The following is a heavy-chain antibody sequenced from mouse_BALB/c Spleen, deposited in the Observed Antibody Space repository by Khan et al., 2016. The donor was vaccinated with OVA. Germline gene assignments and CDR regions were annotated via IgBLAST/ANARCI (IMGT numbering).Heavy chain of an antibody. CDR3: ARGNYYGNYFDY. V-gene: IGHV3-2*02. CDR1: GYSITSGYA. D-gene: IGHD1-1*01. Sequence: EVQLQESGPGLVKPSQSLSLTCTVTGYSITSGYAWNWIRQFPGNKLEWMGYISYSDVTNYNPSLKSRISIIRDTSKNEFFLQLNSVTTEDTATYYCARGNYYGNYFDYGGQGTTLTVSS. CDR2: ISYSDVT. J-gene: IGHJ2*01.